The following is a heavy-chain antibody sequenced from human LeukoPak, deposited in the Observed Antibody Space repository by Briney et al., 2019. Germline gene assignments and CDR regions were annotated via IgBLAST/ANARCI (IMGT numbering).Heavy chain of an antibody. CDR2: LHPDGTER. J-gene: IGHJ4*02. V-gene: IGHV3-7*01. CDR3: ARGGYSFDY. Sequence: GGCLRLSCVASGFSFTKYWMTWVRQAPGKGLEWVARLHPDGTERNYVGSVKGRFTVFGDNAKSSLFLQMHSLRVEDTAVYYCARGGYSFDYLGQGTLVTVPS. CDR1: GFSFTKYW. D-gene: IGHD5-12*01.